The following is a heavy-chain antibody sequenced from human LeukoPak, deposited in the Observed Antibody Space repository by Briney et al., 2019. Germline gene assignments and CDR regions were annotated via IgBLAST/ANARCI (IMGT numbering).Heavy chain of an antibody. J-gene: IGHJ4*02. CDR3: ARDLQRLGDY. CDR1: GFTFSSYS. CDR2: ISSSSSYI. D-gene: IGHD6-25*01. Sequence: PGGSLRLSCAASGFTFSSYSMNWVRQAPGKGLEWVSSISSSSSYIYYADSMKGRFTISRDNAKNSLYLQMNSLRAEDTAVYYCARDLQRLGDYWGQGTLVTVSS. V-gene: IGHV3-21*01.